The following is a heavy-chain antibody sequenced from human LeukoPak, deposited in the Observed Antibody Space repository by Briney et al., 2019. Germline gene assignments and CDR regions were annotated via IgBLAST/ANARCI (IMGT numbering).Heavy chain of an antibody. D-gene: IGHD3-10*01. CDR2: IRKKANSYTT. Sequence: GGSLRLSCAASGSTFSDHYMDWVRQAPGKGLEWVARIRKKANSYTTQYAASVKGRFSISRNDLKTTLYLQMNSLKTEDTAVYYCARKGTNGSGSYYFDNWGQGALVTVSS. J-gene: IGHJ4*02. V-gene: IGHV3-72*01. CDR3: ARKGTNGSGSYYFDN. CDR1: GSTFSDHY.